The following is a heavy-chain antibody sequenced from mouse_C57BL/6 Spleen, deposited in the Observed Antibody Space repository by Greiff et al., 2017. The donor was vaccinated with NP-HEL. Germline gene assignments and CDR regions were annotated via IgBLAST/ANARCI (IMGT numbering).Heavy chain of an antibody. Sequence: DVMLVESGGGLVKPGGSLKLSCAASGFTFSSYAMSWVRQTPEKRLEWVATISDGGSYTYYPDNVKGRFTISRDNAKNNLYLQMSHLKSEDTAMYYCARGPLTGHFDYWGQGTTLTVSS. J-gene: IGHJ2*01. CDR1: GFTFSSYA. D-gene: IGHD4-1*01. CDR3: ARGPLTGHFDY. CDR2: ISDGGSYT. V-gene: IGHV5-4*03.